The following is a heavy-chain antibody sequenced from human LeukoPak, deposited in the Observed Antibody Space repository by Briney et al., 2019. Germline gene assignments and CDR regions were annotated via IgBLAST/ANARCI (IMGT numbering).Heavy chain of an antibody. CDR1: GFTFSSYA. CDR3: ARGAWFGELGYFDL. J-gene: IGHJ2*01. CDR2: ISGSGGTT. V-gene: IGHV3-23*01. Sequence: GGSLRLSCAASGFTFSSYAMSWVRQAPGKGLEWVSSISGSGGTTYYADSVKGRFTISRDNPNNTLYLQMNSLRAEDTAVYYCARGAWFGELGYFDLWGRGTLVTVSS. D-gene: IGHD3-10*01.